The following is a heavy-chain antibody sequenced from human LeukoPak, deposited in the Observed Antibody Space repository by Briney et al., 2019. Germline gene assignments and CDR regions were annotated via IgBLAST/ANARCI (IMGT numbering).Heavy chain of an antibody. J-gene: IGHJ4*02. CDR3: ARDDSSGYPFDY. CDR1: GFTFSNYN. CDR2: ISGSSSTI. V-gene: IGHV3-48*01. D-gene: IGHD3-22*01. Sequence: AGGSLRLSCAASGFTFSNYNMNWVRQAPGKGLEWVSYISGSSSTIYYADSVKGRFTISRDNAKNSLYLQMNSLRAEDTAVYYCARDDSSGYPFDYWGQGTLVTVSS.